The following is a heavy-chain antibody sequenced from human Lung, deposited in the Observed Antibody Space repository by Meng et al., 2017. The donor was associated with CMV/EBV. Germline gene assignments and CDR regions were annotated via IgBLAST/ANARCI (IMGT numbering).Heavy chain of an antibody. CDR3: ARDPPEDCWSGYYTAETDY. Sequence: ASVKVSCKASGYTFTSYDINWVRQATGQGLEWMGWMNPNSGGTNYAQKFQGRVTMTRDTSISTAYMELSRLRSVDTAVYYCARDPPEDCWSGYYTAETDYWGQGTXVTVSS. D-gene: IGHD3-3*01. V-gene: IGHV1-2*02. CDR2: MNPNSGGT. J-gene: IGHJ4*02. CDR1: GYTFTSYD.